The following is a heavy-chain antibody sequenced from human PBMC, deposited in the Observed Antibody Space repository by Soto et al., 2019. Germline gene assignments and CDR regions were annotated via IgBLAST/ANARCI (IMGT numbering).Heavy chain of an antibody. CDR1: GYSFTSYW. CDR3: ARLAMATRRGYYGMDV. CDR2: FDPSDSYT. Sequence: EVQLVQSGAEVKKPGESLRISCKGSGYSFTSYWISWVRQMPGKGLEGMGRFDPSDSYTNYSPSFQGHVTISADKSISTAYLQWSSLKASDTAMYYCARLAMATRRGYYGMDVWGQGTTVTVSS. D-gene: IGHD5-12*01. J-gene: IGHJ6*02. V-gene: IGHV5-10-1*01.